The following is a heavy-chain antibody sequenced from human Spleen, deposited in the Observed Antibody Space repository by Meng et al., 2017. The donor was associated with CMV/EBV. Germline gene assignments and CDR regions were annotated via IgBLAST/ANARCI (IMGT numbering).Heavy chain of an antibody. V-gene: IGHV3-30*04. CDR2: ISYDGSNK. D-gene: IGHD3-3*01. CDR1: GFTFSSYA. Sequence: CAASGFTFSSYAMHWVRQAPGKGLEWVAVISYDGSNKYYADSVKGRFTISRDNSKNSLYLQMNSLRAEDTAVYYCARGSFGVALTDYWGQGTLVTVSS. CDR3: ARGSFGVALTDY. J-gene: IGHJ4*02.